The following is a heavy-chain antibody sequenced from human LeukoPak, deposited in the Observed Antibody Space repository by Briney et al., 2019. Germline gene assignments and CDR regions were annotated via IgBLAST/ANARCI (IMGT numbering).Heavy chain of an antibody. Sequence: GGSLRLSCAASGFTFSSYSMNWVRQAPGKGLEWVSSISTSSSYIYYADPVKGRFTISRDNAKKSLYVQMNSLRAEDTAVYYCARGNLYYDSSGFDYWGQGTLVNVSS. CDR2: ISTSSSYI. D-gene: IGHD3-22*01. J-gene: IGHJ4*02. CDR1: GFTFSSYS. CDR3: ARGNLYYDSSGFDY. V-gene: IGHV3-21*01.